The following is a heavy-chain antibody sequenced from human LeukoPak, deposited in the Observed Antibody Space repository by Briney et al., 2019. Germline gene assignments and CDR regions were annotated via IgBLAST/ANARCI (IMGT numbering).Heavy chain of an antibody. Sequence: GGSLRLSCAASGFSFRSYGMHWVRQAPGKGLEWVAIISYDGSNKYYTDSVKGRFTISRDNSKNTLYLQMNSLRAEDTAVYYCAKEEYISSWYPSDYWGQGTLVTVSS. D-gene: IGHD6-13*01. CDR3: AKEEYISSWYPSDY. CDR2: ISYDGSNK. J-gene: IGHJ4*02. CDR1: GFSFRSYG. V-gene: IGHV3-30*18.